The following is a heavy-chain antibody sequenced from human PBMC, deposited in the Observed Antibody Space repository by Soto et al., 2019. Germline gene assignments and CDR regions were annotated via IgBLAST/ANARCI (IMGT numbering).Heavy chain of an antibody. CDR3: ARDCSSNSYYAPGDYYYMDV. D-gene: IGHD2-2*01. CDR1: GGTFSSYT. V-gene: IGHV1-69*08. CDR2: IIPILGIA. Sequence: QVQLVQSGAEVKKPGSSVKVSCKASGGTFSSYTISWVRQAPGQGLEWMGRIIPILGIANYAQKFQGRVTITADKYQSTDYMELSSLRYEDTAVYYCARDCSSNSYYAPGDYYYMDVWGKGTTVTVSS. J-gene: IGHJ6*03.